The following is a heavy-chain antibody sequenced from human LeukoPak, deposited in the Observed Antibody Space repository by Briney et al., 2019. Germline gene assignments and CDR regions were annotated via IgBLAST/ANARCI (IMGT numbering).Heavy chain of an antibody. V-gene: IGHV3-23*01. CDR2: ISGSGGST. J-gene: IGHJ4*02. CDR1: GFTFSSYA. D-gene: IGHD6-13*01. Sequence: GGSLRLSCAASGFTFSSYAMSWVRQTPGKGLEWVSAISGSGGSTYYADSVKGRFTISRDNSKNTLYLQMNSLRAEDTAVYYCAKGPWYSSSWYDYWGQGTLVTVSS. CDR3: AKGPWYSSSWYDY.